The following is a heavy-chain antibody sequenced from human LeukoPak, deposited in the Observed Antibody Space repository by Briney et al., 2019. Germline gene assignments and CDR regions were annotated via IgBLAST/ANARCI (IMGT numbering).Heavy chain of an antibody. J-gene: IGHJ4*02. Sequence: ASVKVSCKASGYTFTSYYMHWVRQAPGQGLEWMGIINPSGGSTSYAQKFQGRVTMTRDTSISTAYMELSRLRSDDTAVYYCASSGSPIGDYWGQGTLVTVSS. CDR1: GYTFTSYY. CDR3: ASSGSPIGDY. D-gene: IGHD3-22*01. V-gene: IGHV1-46*01. CDR2: INPSGGST.